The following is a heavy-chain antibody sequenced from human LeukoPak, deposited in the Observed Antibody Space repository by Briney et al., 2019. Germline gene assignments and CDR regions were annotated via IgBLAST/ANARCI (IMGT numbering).Heavy chain of an antibody. V-gene: IGHV3-23*01. Sequence: GGSLRLSCAASGFTFSTFAMHWVRLSPGKGLEWVSAISGSGGSTYYADSVKGRFTISRDNSKNTLYLQMNSLRAEDTAVYYCAKASAMIVVVSKHFDYWGQGTLVTVSS. CDR3: AKASAMIVVVSKHFDY. CDR1: GFTFSTFA. D-gene: IGHD3-22*01. J-gene: IGHJ4*02. CDR2: ISGSGGST.